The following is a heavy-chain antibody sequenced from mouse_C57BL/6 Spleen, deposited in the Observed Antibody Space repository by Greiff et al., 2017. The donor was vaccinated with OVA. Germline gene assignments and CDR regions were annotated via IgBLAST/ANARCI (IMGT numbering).Heavy chain of an antibody. CDR1: GFSLTSYG. CDR3: ARQEDGNYFYAMDY. V-gene: IGHV2-6-1*01. CDR2: IWSDGST. J-gene: IGHJ4*01. D-gene: IGHD2-1*01. Sequence: QVQLQQSGPGLVAPSQSLSITCTVSGFSLTSYGVHWVRQPPGKGLEWLVVIWSDGSTTYNSALKSRLSISKDNSKSQVFLKMNSLQTDDTAMYYCARQEDGNYFYAMDYWGQGTSVTVSS.